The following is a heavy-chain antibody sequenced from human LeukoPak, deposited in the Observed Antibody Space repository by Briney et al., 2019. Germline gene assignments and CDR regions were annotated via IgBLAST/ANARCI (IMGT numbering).Heavy chain of an antibody. CDR3: ARRLPISGYYGMDV. CDR2: IYYSGST. CDR1: GGSISSYY. D-gene: IGHD2-2*02. V-gene: IGHV4-59*08. Sequence: PSETQSLTCTVSGGSISSYYWSWIRQPPGKGLEWIGYIYYSGSTNYNPSLKSRVTISVDTSKNQFSLKLSSVTAADTAVYYCARRLPISGYYGMDVWGQGTTVTVSS. J-gene: IGHJ6*02.